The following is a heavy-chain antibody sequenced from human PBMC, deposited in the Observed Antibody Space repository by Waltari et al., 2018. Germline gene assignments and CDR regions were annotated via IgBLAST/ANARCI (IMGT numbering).Heavy chain of an antibody. CDR1: GGSFRGYS. J-gene: IGHJ4*02. Sequence: QVQLQQWGAGRLKPSETVSLTGAVEGGSFRGYSWSWIRQPPGKGLEWIGEINHSGSTTYNPSLKSRVTISVDTSKNQFSLKLSSVPAADTAVYYCARGTTFDYWGQGTLVTVSS. V-gene: IGHV4-34*01. CDR3: ARGTTFDY. CDR2: INHSGST. D-gene: IGHD4-17*01.